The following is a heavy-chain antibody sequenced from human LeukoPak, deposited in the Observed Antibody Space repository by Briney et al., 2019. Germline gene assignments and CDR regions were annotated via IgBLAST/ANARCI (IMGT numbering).Heavy chain of an antibody. D-gene: IGHD6-13*01. Sequence: SETLSLTCTVSGGSISSYYWSWIRQPAGKGLEWIGRIYTSGSTNYNPSLKSRVTISVDTSKNQFSLKLSSVTAADTAVYYCASRIHSSSWLRPLYYFGYWGQGTLVTVSS. CDR2: IYTSGST. CDR3: ASRIHSSSWLRPLYYFGY. CDR1: GGSISSYY. J-gene: IGHJ4*02. V-gene: IGHV4-4*07.